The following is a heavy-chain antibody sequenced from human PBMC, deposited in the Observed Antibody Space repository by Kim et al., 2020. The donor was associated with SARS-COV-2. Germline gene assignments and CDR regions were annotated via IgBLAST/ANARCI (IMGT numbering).Heavy chain of an antibody. Sequence: ASVKVSCKASGYTFTSYAMNWVRQAPGQGLEWMGWINTNTGNPTYAQGFTGRFVFSLDTSVSTAYLQISSLKAEDTAVYYCARGFNPLAAAELDYWGQGTLVTVSS. J-gene: IGHJ4*02. V-gene: IGHV7-4-1*02. CDR3: ARGFNPLAAAELDY. CDR1: GYTFTSYA. D-gene: IGHD6-13*01. CDR2: INTNTGNP.